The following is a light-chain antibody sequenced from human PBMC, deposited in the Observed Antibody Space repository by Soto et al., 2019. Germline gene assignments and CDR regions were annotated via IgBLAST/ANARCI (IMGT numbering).Light chain of an antibody. CDR3: SSYTSSSTPEV. J-gene: IGLJ1*01. CDR1: SRDVGGYNY. CDR2: DVS. Sequence: QSALTQPASVSGSPGPSIILSCTGTSRDVGGYNYVSWYQHHPGKAPKLMIYDVSNRPSGVSNRFSGSKSGNTASLTISGLQAEDEADYYCSSYTSSSTPEVFGTGTKLTVL. V-gene: IGLV2-14*03.